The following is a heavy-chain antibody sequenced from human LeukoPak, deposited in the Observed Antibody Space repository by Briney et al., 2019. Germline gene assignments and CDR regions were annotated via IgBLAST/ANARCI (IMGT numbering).Heavy chain of an antibody. Sequence: PGGSLRLSCAASGFTFSNYEMNWVRQAPGKGLEWVSYIGSGGGSIYYADSVRGRFTSSRDNAKKSLFLQMNSLRVEDTAVYYCASSTYSSSPSWGQGTLVTVSS. CDR2: IGSGGGSI. J-gene: IGHJ5*02. V-gene: IGHV3-48*03. CDR3: ASSTYSSSPS. CDR1: GFTFSNYE. D-gene: IGHD6-6*01.